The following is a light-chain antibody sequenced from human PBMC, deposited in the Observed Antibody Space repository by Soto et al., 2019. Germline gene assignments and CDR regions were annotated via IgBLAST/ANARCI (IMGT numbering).Light chain of an antibody. CDR1: QGIRVD. CDR2: AAS. Sequence: AIQMTQSPSSLSASVGDTVTITCRASQGIRVDLGWYQQKPGKAPKLLIYAASTLQSGVPSRFSGSGSGTDFTLTISSLQPEDFATYYCLQDYNYPFTFGPGTKVDVE. V-gene: IGKV1-6*01. CDR3: LQDYNYPFT. J-gene: IGKJ3*01.